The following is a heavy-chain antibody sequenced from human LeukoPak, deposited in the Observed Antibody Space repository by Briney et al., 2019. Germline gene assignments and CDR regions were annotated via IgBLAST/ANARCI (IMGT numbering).Heavy chain of an antibody. CDR2: VYYSGST. CDR3: ARLRFLEWLPHPFDY. CDR1: GGSISSGTYY. D-gene: IGHD3-3*01. Sequence: PSETLSLTCTVSGGSISSGTYYWGWIRQPPGKGLQWIGSVYYSGSTYYNPSLQSRVTISVDTSKNQFSLKLSSVTAADTAVYYCARLRFLEWLPHPFDYWGQGTLVTVSS. V-gene: IGHV4-39*07. J-gene: IGHJ4*02.